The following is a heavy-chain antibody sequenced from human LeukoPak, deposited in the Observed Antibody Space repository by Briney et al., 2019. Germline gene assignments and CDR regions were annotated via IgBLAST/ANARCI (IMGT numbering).Heavy chain of an antibody. CDR1: GFTFSNAW. V-gene: IGHV3-15*01. D-gene: IGHD2-21*02. CDR3: TTDFSGPVVVTGD. J-gene: IGHJ4*02. Sequence: GGSLRLPCAASGFTFSNAWMSWVRQAPGKGLEWVGRIKSKTDSGTTDYAAPVKGRFTISRDDSKNTLYLQMNSLKTEDTAVYYCTTDFSGPVVVTGDWGQGTLVTVSS. CDR2: IKSKTDSGTT.